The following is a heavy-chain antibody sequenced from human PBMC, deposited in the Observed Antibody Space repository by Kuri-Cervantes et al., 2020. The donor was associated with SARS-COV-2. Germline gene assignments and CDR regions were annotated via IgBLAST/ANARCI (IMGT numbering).Heavy chain of an antibody. J-gene: IGHJ4*02. CDR3: ATGFGEPMDFDY. CDR2: ISAYNGNT. D-gene: IGHD3-10*01. Sequence: ASVKVSCKASGYTFTSYGISWVRQAPGQGLEWMGWISAYNGNTNYAQSLQGRVTMTTDTATTTAYMELRSLRFDDTAMYFCATGFGEPMDFDYWGQGTLVTVSS. CDR1: GYTFTSYG. V-gene: IGHV1-18*01.